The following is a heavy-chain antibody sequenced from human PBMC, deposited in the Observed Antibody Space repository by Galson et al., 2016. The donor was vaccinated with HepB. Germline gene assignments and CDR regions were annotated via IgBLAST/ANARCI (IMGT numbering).Heavy chain of an antibody. V-gene: IGHV3-74*01. CDR1: GFTFSKYW. CDR2: INGDGSST. J-gene: IGHJ6*02. D-gene: IGHD2-15*01. Sequence: SLRLSCAASGFTFSKYWMHWVRQAPGKGLVWVSRINGDGSSTAYADSVKGRFTISRDNAKNALYLQMNSLRAEDTAMYYFAILSVDVVVEMNGMDYGGHGTTVTVSS. CDR3: AILSVDVVVEMNGMDY.